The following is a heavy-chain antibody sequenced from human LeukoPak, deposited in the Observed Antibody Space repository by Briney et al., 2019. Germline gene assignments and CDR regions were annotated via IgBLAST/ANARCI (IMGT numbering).Heavy chain of an antibody. CDR3: ARGMYYYDSTPIGAFDI. CDR1: GFTFSSYA. V-gene: IGHV3-30-3*01. Sequence: GSLRLSCAASGFTFSSYAMHWVRQAPGKGLEWVAVISYDGSNKYYADSVKGRFTISRDNSKNTLYLQMNCLRAEDTAVYYCARGMYYYDSTPIGAFDIWGQGTMVTVSS. D-gene: IGHD3-22*01. CDR2: ISYDGSNK. J-gene: IGHJ3*02.